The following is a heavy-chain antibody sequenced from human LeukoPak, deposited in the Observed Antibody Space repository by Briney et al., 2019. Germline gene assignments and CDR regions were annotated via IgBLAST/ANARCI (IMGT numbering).Heavy chain of an antibody. J-gene: IGHJ1*01. CDR3: ARGDPGYCSGGSCYSPPIQH. D-gene: IGHD2-15*01. CDR1: GGSFSGYY. Sequence: SETLSLTCAVYGGSFSGYYWSWIRQPQGKGLEWIGETNHSGSTNYNPSLKSRVTISVDTSKNQFSLKLSSVTAADTAVYYCARGDPGYCSGGSCYSPPIQHWGQGTLVTVSS. CDR2: TNHSGST. V-gene: IGHV4-34*01.